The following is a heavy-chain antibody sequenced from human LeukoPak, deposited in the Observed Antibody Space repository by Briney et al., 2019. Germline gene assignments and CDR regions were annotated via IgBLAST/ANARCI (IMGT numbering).Heavy chain of an antibody. CDR2: ISSSSGYI. D-gene: IGHD3-10*01. J-gene: IGHJ4*02. CDR3: AREVRELLGLESDY. V-gene: IGHV3-21*01. Sequence: PGGSLRLSCAASGFTFSSYSMNWVRQAPGKGLEWVSPISSSSGYIYYADSVKGRFTISRDNAKNSLYLQMNSLRAEDTAVYYCAREVRELLGLESDYWGQGTLVTVSS. CDR1: GFTFSSYS.